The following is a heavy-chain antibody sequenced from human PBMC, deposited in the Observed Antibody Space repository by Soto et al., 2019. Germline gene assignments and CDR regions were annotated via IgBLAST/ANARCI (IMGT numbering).Heavy chain of an antibody. CDR1: GVTFSNAA. V-gene: IGHV1-69*01. CDR3: ARYGGYRHQAGPSEYFGMDF. CDR2: IIPIFGRA. D-gene: IGHD2-15*01. J-gene: IGHJ6*02. Sequence: VQVVQSEAEAKQPGSSVKLSCKVSGVTFSNAAFSLVRQAPGQGLEWMGGIIPIFGRAKYAQKFQARVKITEDEMTDIVYMKVTSLRIDDPAVYFWARYGGYRHQAGPSEYFGMDFWGQGTTVTVSS.